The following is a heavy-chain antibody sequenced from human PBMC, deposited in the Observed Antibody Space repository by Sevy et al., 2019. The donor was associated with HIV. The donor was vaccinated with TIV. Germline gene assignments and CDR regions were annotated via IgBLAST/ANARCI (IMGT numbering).Heavy chain of an antibody. CDR3: AREGSYGDYMLSYYYGMDV. CDR1: GFSFRSYW. CDR2: IYQDGSEK. Sequence: GRSLRLSCAASGFSFRSYWMTWVRQAPGKGLEWVASIYQDGSEKYYMDSVKGRFTVSRDNAKNSLSLQMNSLRVEDTAVYYCAREGSYGDYMLSYYYGMDVWGQGTTVTVSS. V-gene: IGHV3-7*01. D-gene: IGHD4-17*01. J-gene: IGHJ6*02.